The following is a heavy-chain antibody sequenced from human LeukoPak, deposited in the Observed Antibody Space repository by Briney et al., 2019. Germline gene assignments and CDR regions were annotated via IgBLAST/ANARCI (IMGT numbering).Heavy chain of an antibody. Sequence: GGSLTLSCSASGFTFSSYAKHWVRQVPGKGQEYVSALSSNGGSTYYADSVKGRFTISRDNSKNTLYLQMSSLRAEDTAVYYCVRSAATSYDAFDIWGQGTMVTVSS. CDR1: GFTFSSYA. V-gene: IGHV3-64D*06. CDR2: LSSNGGST. J-gene: IGHJ3*02. CDR3: VRSAATSYDAFDI. D-gene: IGHD6-25*01.